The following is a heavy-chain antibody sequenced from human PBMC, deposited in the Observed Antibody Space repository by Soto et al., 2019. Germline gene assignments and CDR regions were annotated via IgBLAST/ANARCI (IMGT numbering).Heavy chain of an antibody. CDR1: GYTFTGYY. D-gene: IGHD6-13*01. J-gene: IGHJ3*02. CDR2: INPNSGGT. Sequence: ASVKVSCKASGYTFTGYYMHWVRQAPGQGLEWMGWINPNSGGTNYAQKFQGRVTMTRDTSISTAYMELSRLRSDDTAVYYCARERASSSLYVAFDIWGQGTMVTVSS. V-gene: IGHV1-2*02. CDR3: ARERASSSLYVAFDI.